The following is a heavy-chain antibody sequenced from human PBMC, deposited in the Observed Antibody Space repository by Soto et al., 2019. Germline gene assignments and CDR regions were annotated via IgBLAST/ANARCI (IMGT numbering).Heavy chain of an antibody. D-gene: IGHD2-15*01. Sequence: EVQLLESGGGLVQPGGSLRLSCAASGFTFSSYAMSWVRQAPGKGLEWVSGITGSGDSTYYADSVKGRFTISRDNSNNARYLHMNSLRGEDTAVYYCAKAGGDCSGGSCYSGQADYWGQGTLVTVSS. V-gene: IGHV3-23*01. J-gene: IGHJ4*02. CDR3: AKAGGDCSGGSCYSGQADY. CDR2: ITGSGDST. CDR1: GFTFSSYA.